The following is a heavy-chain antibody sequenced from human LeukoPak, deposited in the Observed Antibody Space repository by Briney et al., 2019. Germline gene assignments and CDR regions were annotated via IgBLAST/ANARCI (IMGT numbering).Heavy chain of an antibody. D-gene: IGHD2-2*02. J-gene: IGHJ3*02. CDR3: ARLDCSSTDCYTLGDAFDI. CDR1: GGSISSRSYY. CDR2: IPYIGNT. Sequence: PSETLSLTCTVSGGSISSRSYYWGWIRQPPGKGLEWIGSIPYIGNTYYNPFLKSRVAISVDTSKNQFSLKLSSVTAADMAVYYCARLDCSSTDCYTLGDAFDIWGQGTMVTVSS. V-gene: IGHV4-39*01.